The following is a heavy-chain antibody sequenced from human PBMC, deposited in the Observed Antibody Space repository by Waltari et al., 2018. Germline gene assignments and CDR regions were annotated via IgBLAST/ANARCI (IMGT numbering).Heavy chain of an antibody. CDR1: GGSISSGDYY. D-gene: IGHD5-12*01. J-gene: IGHJ4*02. CDR2: IYYSGGT. CDR3: ARGTYSGYDLSYFDY. V-gene: IGHV4-30-4*08. Sequence: QVQLQESGPGLVKPSQTLSLTCTVSGGSISSGDYYWSWIRQPPGKGLEWIGYIYYSGGTYYNPSLKIRVTISVDTSKNQFSLKLSSVTAADTAVYYCARGTYSGYDLSYFDYWGQGTLVTVSS.